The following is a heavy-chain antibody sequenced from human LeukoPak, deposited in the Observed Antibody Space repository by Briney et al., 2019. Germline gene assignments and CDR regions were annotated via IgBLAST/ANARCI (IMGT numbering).Heavy chain of an antibody. CDR3: VRGGVSAHFDY. Sequence: GGSLRLSCAASGFIFDDYGISWVRQIPGKGLEWVSGINWKGEDTAYVDSVRGRFTIPRDNARNSVSLQMNSLRAEDTALYCCVRGGVSAHFDYWGQGALVTVAS. V-gene: IGHV3-20*04. J-gene: IGHJ4*02. D-gene: IGHD2-8*01. CDR1: GFIFDDYG. CDR2: INWKGEDT.